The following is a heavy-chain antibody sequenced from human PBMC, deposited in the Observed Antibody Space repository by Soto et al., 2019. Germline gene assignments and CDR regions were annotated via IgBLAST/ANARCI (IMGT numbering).Heavy chain of an antibody. CDR3: VRWGTTAGSDV. Sequence: QVQLVESGGGVVQPGTSLRVSCVGSGFTFRSYVIHWVRQAPGKGLEWVALTSYDGSDKYYDDSVRGRFTISRDNSRNTVDLQLDSQRLEHTALYYCVRWGTTAGSDVWGQGTLVSVS. CDR1: GFTFRSYV. V-gene: IGHV3-30*19. CDR2: TSYDGSDK. D-gene: IGHD3-16*01. J-gene: IGHJ1*01.